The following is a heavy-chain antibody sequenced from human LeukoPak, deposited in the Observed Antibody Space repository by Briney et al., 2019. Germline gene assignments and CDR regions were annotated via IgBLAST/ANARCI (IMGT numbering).Heavy chain of an antibody. CDR2: ISCSGCNT. Sequence: GVSLRLSCAASGFSFSSYAMTWVRQAPGTGLEWVSAISCSGCNTYYADSVKGRFTISRDKSKNTLYLQMKSLRAEDTAVYYCAKDLGYYGSGTTRGFDPWGQGTLVTVS. D-gene: IGHD3-10*01. J-gene: IGHJ5*02. CDR3: AKDLGYYGSGTTRGFDP. CDR1: GFSFSSYA. V-gene: IGHV3-23*01.